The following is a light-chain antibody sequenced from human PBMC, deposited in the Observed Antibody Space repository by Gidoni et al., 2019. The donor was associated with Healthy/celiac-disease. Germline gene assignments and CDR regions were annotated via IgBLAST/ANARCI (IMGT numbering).Light chain of an antibody. V-gene: IGLV1-47*02. CDR3: AAWDDSLSGHYV. CDR2: SNN. J-gene: IGLJ1*01. Sequence: QSVLTQPPSASGTPGQRVTISCSGSSSNIGSNYVFWYQQPPGTAPKLLIYSNNQRPSGVPDRFAGPKSGTSASLAISGLRSEDEADYYCAAWDDSLSGHYVFGTGTKVTVL. CDR1: SSNIGSNY.